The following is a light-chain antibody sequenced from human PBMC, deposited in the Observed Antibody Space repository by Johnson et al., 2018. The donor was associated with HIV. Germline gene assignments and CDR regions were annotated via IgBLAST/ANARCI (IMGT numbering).Light chain of an antibody. J-gene: IGLJ1*01. CDR2: ENN. V-gene: IGLV1-51*02. Sequence: QAVLTQPPSVSAAPGQKVTISCSGSSSNIGNNYVSWYQQLPGTAPKLLIHENNKRPSGIPDRFSGSKSGTSATLGITGLQTGDEGAYYCGTWDASLSPGGVFGTGTKVTVL. CDR3: GTWDASLSPGGV. CDR1: SSNIGNNY.